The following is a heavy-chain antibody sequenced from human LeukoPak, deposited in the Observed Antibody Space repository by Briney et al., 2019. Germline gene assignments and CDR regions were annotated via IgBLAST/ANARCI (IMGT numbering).Heavy chain of an antibody. CDR2: ISSSSSYI. D-gene: IGHD3-22*01. Sequence: GGSLRLSCAASGFTFSSYSMNWVRQAPGKGLEWVSSISSSSSYIYYADSVKGRFTISRDNAKNSLYLQMNSLRAEDTAVYYCARTLYDSRGYYSHFDYWGQGTLVTVSS. J-gene: IGHJ4*02. CDR1: GFTFSSYS. CDR3: ARTLYDSRGYYSHFDY. V-gene: IGHV3-21*01.